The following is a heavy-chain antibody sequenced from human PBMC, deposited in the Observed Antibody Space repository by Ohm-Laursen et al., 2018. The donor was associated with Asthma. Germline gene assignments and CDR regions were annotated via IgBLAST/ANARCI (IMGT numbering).Heavy chain of an antibody. J-gene: IGHJ6*02. V-gene: IGHV3-13*01. CDR1: GFTFSRYD. CDR2: IGNAGDS. D-gene: IGHD3-10*01. Sequence: SLRLSCAASGFTFSRYDMYWVRQATGKGLEWVSGIGNAGDSYYPGSVKGRFTISRENAKNSLYLQMNSLRAGDTAVYYCARGRGLRGAIEYGMDVWGQGTTVTVSS. CDR3: ARGRGLRGAIEYGMDV.